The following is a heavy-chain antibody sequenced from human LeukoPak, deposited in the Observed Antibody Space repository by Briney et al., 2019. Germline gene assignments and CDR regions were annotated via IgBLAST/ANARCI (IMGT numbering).Heavy chain of an antibody. CDR3: ARAGGRSWFDP. CDR2: INPNSGGT. V-gene: IGHV1-2*02. J-gene: IGHJ5*02. Sequence: ASVKVSCKASGGTFSSYAISWVRQAPGQGLEWMGWINPNSGGTNYAQKFQGRVTMTTDTSMSTAYMGLSRLTSDGTAVYYCARAGGRSWFDPWGQGTLVTVSS. CDR1: GGTFSSYA.